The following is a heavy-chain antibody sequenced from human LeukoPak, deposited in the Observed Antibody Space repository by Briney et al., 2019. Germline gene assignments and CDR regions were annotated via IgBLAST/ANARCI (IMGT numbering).Heavy chain of an antibody. CDR2: INSDGSWT. V-gene: IGHV3-74*01. CDR3: VSFYETY. CDR1: GTYW. Sequence: GGSLRLSCAASGTYWMHWVRQAPGKGLVWVSHINSDGSWTSYADSVKGRFTISKDNAKNTVYLQMNNLRAEDTAVYYCVSFYETYWGRGTLVTVSS. J-gene: IGHJ4*02. D-gene: IGHD2-2*01.